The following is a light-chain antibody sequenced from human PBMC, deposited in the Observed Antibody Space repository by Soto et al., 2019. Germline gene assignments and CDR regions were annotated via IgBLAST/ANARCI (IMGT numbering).Light chain of an antibody. J-gene: IGKJ1*01. CDR3: QQYGTSEII. CDR1: QDIKNY. Sequence: DIQMTQSPSSLSASVGDRVTITWQASQDIKNYLNWYQQKSGKAPKLLIYKASTLKSGVPSRFSGSGSGTDFTLTITRLEPEDFAVFYCQQYGTSEIIFGQGTMVDIK. CDR2: KAS. V-gene: IGKV1-33*01.